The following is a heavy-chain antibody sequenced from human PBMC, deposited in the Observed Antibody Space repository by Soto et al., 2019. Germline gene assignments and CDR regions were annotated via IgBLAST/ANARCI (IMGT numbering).Heavy chain of an antibody. CDR3: AKGVIWFGELSP. CDR2: IIGSGGTT. D-gene: IGHD3-10*01. J-gene: IGHJ4*02. CDR1: GFTFSNYA. V-gene: IGHV3-23*01. Sequence: GSLRLSCAASGFTFSNYAMSWVRQAPGKGLEWVSAIIGSGGTTYYADSVKGRFTISRDNSKNTVYLQMNSLRAEDTAVYYCAKGVIWFGELSPRGQGTLVTVSS.